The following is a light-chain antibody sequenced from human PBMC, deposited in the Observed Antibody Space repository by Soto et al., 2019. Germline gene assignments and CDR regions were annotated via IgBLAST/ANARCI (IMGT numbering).Light chain of an antibody. CDR3: QQYSRFSWT. CDR1: QSIDKW. CDR2: KAS. J-gene: IGKJ1*01. V-gene: IGKV1-5*03. Sequence: DIQMTQSPSTLSASVGDRVTITCRASQSIDKWLAWYQQKPGKAPKLLIYKASILQSGVPSRFSGSGSGTEFTLTISRLQPDDFCSYFCQQYSRFSWTFGHGTKVEIK.